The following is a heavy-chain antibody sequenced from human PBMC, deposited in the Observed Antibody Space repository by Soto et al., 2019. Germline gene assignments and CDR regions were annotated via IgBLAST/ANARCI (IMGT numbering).Heavy chain of an antibody. CDR2: ISGSGGST. V-gene: IGHV3-23*01. D-gene: IGHD1-26*01. Sequence: GGSLRLSCAASGFTFSSYAMSWVRQAPGKGLEWVSAISGSGGSTYYADSVKGRFTISRDNSKNTLYLQMNSLRAEDTAVYYCARDSGSYPPSYYYYGMDVWGQGTTVTVS. J-gene: IGHJ6*02. CDR1: GFTFSSYA. CDR3: ARDSGSYPPSYYYYGMDV.